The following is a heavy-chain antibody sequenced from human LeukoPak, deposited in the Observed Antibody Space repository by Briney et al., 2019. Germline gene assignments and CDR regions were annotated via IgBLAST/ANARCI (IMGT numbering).Heavy chain of an antibody. CDR1: GFTFSSYG. V-gene: IGHV3-30*02. CDR2: IRYDGSNK. D-gene: IGHD2-8*01. J-gene: IGHJ4*02. CDR3: AKDFDCTNGVCYMGDFDY. Sequence: GGSLRLSCAASGFTFSSYGMHWVRQAPGKGLEWVAFIRYDGSNKYYADSVKGRFTISRDNSKNTLYLQMNSLRAEDTAVYYCAKDFDCTNGVCYMGDFDYWGQGTLVTVSP.